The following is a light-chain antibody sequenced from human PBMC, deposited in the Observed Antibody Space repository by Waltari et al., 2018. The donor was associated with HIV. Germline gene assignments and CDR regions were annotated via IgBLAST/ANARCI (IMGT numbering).Light chain of an antibody. J-gene: IGLJ2*01. Sequence: QSVLTQPPSASGTPGQRVNISCSGSSSNIGSNSVNWYQQLPGTAPKLLIYNNNERPSGVPDRFSGSRSGTSASLAISGLQSEDEADYYCAAWDDSLSGRVFGGGTKLTVL. V-gene: IGLV1-44*01. CDR2: NNN. CDR1: SSNIGSNS. CDR3: AAWDDSLSGRV.